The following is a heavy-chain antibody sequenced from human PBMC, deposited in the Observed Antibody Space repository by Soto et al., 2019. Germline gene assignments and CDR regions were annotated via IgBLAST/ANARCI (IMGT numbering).Heavy chain of an antibody. CDR2: IIPIFGTA. CDR1: GGTFSSYA. D-gene: IGHD1-26*01. V-gene: IGHV1-69*13. Sequence: VKVSCKASGGTFSSYAISWVRQAPGQGLEWMGGIIPIFGTANYAQKFQGRVTITADESTSTAYMELSSLRSEDTAVYYCARDSPLVGGIDYWGQGTLVTISS. J-gene: IGHJ4*02. CDR3: ARDSPLVGGIDY.